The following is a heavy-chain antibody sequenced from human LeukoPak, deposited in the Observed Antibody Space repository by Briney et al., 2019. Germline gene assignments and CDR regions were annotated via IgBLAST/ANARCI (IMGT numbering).Heavy chain of an antibody. J-gene: IGHJ4*02. CDR1: GFTFTSPA. Sequence: SVKVSCKASGFTFTSPAVQWVRQARGQRLEWIGWIVVGSGNTNYAQKFQERDTITRDMSTSTAYMELSSLRSEDTAVYYCAASPGDFSFDYWGQGTLVTVSS. D-gene: IGHD4-17*01. V-gene: IGHV1-58*01. CDR3: AASPGDFSFDY. CDR2: IVVGSGNT.